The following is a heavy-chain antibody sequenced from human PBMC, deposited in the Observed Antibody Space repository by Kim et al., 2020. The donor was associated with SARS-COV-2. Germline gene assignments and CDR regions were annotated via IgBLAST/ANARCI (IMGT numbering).Heavy chain of an antibody. D-gene: IGHD6-13*01. Sequence: ASVKVSCKASGYTFTSYYMHWVRQAPGQGLEWMGIINPSGGSTSYAQKFQGRVTMTRDTSTSTVYMELSSLRSEDTAVYYCARSSGAAAGPFYYYYYGMDVWGQGTTVTVSS. CDR2: INPSGGST. V-gene: IGHV1-46*01. J-gene: IGHJ6*02. CDR1: GYTFTSYY. CDR3: ARSSGAAAGPFYYYYYGMDV.